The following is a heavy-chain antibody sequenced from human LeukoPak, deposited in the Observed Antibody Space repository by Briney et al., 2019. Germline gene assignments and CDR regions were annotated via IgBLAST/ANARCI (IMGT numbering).Heavy chain of an antibody. CDR1: GFTFSSYS. CDR2: ISSSSSYI. J-gene: IGHJ4*02. Sequence: GGSLRLSCAASGFTFSSYSMNWVRQAPGKGLEWVSSISSSSSYIYYADSVKGQFTISRDNAKNSLYLQMNSLRAEDTAVYYCARDSDYGDHDYWGQGTLVTVSS. CDR3: ARDSDYGDHDY. V-gene: IGHV3-21*01. D-gene: IGHD4-17*01.